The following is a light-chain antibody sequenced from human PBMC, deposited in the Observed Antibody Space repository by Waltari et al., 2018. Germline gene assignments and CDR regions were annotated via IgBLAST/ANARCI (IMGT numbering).Light chain of an antibody. CDR1: QSISIY. CDR3: QQYYDGRT. Sequence: EIVMTQSPATLPVSPGERATLSCRASQSISIYLAWFQQKPGQAPRLLIHHASTRATGIPARLSGSGSGTEFTLTISSLQSEDFAVYYCQQYYDGRTFGQGTKLEIK. J-gene: IGKJ2*01. CDR2: HAS. V-gene: IGKV3-15*01.